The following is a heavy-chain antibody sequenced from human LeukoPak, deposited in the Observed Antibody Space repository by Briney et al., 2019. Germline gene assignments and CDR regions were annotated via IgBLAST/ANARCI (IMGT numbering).Heavy chain of an antibody. V-gene: IGHV1-69*05. Sequence: GASVKVSCKASGGTFSSYAISWVRQAPGQGLEWMGGIIPIFGTANYAQKFQGRVTITTDESTSTAYMELSSLRSEDTAVYYCARGGRSTIFGYYYYIDVWGKGTTVTVSS. D-gene: IGHD3-3*01. CDR1: GGTFSSYA. J-gene: IGHJ6*03. CDR3: ARGGRSTIFGYYYYIDV. CDR2: IIPIFGTA.